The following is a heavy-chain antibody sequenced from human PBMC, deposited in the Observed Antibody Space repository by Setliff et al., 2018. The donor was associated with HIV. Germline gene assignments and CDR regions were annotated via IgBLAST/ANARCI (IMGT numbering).Heavy chain of an antibody. V-gene: IGHV3-48*03. CDR1: GFTFSSYE. Sequence: PGGSLRLSCAASGFTFSSYEMNWVRQAPGKGLEWVSDISSSGSTIYYADSVKGRFTISRDNAKNSVYLQMNSLTAEDTAMYFCTRDRWLGSDPDTFDIWGQGTMVTVSS. D-gene: IGHD3-10*01. J-gene: IGHJ3*02. CDR2: ISSSGSTI. CDR3: TRDRWLGSDPDTFDI.